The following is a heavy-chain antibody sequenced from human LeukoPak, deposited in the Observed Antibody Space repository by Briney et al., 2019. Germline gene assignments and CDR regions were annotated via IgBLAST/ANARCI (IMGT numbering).Heavy chain of an antibody. CDR2: IYYSGST. CDR1: GDSISYESYY. D-gene: IGHD3-22*01. Sequence: PSQTLSLTCAVSGDSISYESYYWSWMRQPPGKGREWIGYIYYSGSTNYNPSLKSRVTISVDTSKNQFSLKLSSVTSADTAVYYCARASPNYYDSSGGIDYWGQGTLVTVSS. CDR3: ARASPNYYDSSGGIDY. V-gene: IGHV4-61*01. J-gene: IGHJ4*02.